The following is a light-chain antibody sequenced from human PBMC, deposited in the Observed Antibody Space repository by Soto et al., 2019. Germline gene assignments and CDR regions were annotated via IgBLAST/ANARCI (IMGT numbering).Light chain of an antibody. CDR1: TSSIGSNY. CDR2: SNN. J-gene: IGLJ2*01. CDR3: AAWDDSLSGLV. V-gene: IGLV1-47*01. Sequence: QSVLTQPPSASGTPGQRVTISCSGSTSSIGSNYVYWYQQLPGTAPKLLIYSNNQRPSGVPDRFSGSKSGTSASLAISGLRSEDEADYPCAAWDDSLSGLVFGGGTKLTVL.